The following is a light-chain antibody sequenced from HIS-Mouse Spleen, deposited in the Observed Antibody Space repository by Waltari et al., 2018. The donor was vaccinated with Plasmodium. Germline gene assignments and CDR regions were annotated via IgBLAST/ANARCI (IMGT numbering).Light chain of an antibody. CDR2: EVS. CDR3: SSYAGSNNLV. V-gene: IGLV2-8*01. J-gene: IGLJ2*01. CDR1: SSDVGGYNY. Sequence: QSALTQPPSASGSPGQSVTISCTGTSSDVGGYNYVSWYQQHPGKAPKLMIDEVSKRPSGVPDRFSGSKSGNTASLTVSGLQAEDEADYDCSSYAGSNNLVFGGGTKLTVL.